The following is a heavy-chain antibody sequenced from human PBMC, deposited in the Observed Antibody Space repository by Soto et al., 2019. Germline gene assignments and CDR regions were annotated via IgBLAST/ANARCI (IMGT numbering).Heavy chain of an antibody. Sequence: GASVKVSCKASGYRFSSYGICWVRQAPGQGLQWMGWISTYSGNTNFAQDFRDRLTMTTDTSTNTAYMELRSLRSDDMAVYYCAKNQERELPRVIDFWGQGTLVTVSS. V-gene: IGHV1-18*03. CDR3: AKNQERELPRVIDF. CDR2: ISTYSGNT. J-gene: IGHJ4*02. D-gene: IGHD1-7*01. CDR1: GYRFSSYG.